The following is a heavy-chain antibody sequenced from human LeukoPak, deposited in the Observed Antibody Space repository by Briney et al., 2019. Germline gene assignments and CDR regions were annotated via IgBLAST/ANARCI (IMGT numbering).Heavy chain of an antibody. CDR3: ARVVGKWEFDY. CDR1: RFTFSDYY. D-gene: IGHD1-26*01. J-gene: IGHJ4*02. Sequence: GGSLRLSCAASRFTFSDYYISWIRQAPGKGLEWVSYITHSGSTISYADSVKGRFTISRDKAKNSLYLQMNSLRAEDTAVYYCARVVGKWEFDYWGQGTLVTVSS. CDR2: ITHSGSTI. V-gene: IGHV3-11*01.